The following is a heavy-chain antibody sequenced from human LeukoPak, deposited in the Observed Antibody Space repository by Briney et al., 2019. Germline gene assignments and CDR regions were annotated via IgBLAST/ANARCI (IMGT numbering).Heavy chain of an antibody. CDR3: ARRRSLYYSDY. Sequence: SETLSLTCAVYGGSFSGYYWSWIRQPPGKGLEWIGEINHSGSTNYNPSLKSRVTISVDTSKNQFSLKLSSVTAADTAVYYCARRRSLYYSDYWGQGTLVTVSS. CDR2: INHSGST. D-gene: IGHD5-24*01. V-gene: IGHV4-34*01. CDR1: GGSFSGYY. J-gene: IGHJ4*02.